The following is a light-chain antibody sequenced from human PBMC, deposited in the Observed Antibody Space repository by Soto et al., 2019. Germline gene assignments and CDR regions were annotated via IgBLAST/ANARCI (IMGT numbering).Light chain of an antibody. CDR3: SSFTGSTTWV. Sequence: QSALTQSASVSGSPGQSITISCTGTNSDIGAYDYVSWYQQHPGKAPKLLIYDVSKRPSGLSNRFSGSKSGNTASLTISGLLTEDEADYYCSSFTGSTTWVFGGGTKFTVL. J-gene: IGLJ3*02. CDR1: NSDIGAYDY. V-gene: IGLV2-14*03. CDR2: DVS.